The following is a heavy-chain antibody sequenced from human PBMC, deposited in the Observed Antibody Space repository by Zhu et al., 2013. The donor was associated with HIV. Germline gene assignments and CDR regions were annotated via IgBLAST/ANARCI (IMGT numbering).Heavy chain of an antibody. V-gene: IGHV1-8*01. D-gene: IGHD3-10*01. CDR3: VRGEYYYGSGTPFDY. Sequence: QVQLVQSGAEVKKPGASVKVSCKASGYTFSDYDITWVRQASGQGLEWMGWMNPDNGNTGYAQKFQGRITMTRKASITTAYMELSSLRSEDTAVYYCVRGEYYYGSGTPFDYWGQGTLVTASS. CDR1: GYTFSDYD. CDR2: MNPDNGNT. J-gene: IGHJ4*02.